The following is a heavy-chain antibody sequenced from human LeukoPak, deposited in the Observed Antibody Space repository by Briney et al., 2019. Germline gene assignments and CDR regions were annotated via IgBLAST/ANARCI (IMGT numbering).Heavy chain of an antibody. J-gene: IGHJ4*02. CDR1: GFTFSSYS. D-gene: IGHD6-6*01. CDR3: VSIIEYSSSSVDY. V-gene: IGHV3-48*04. CDR2: ISSSSSTI. Sequence: PGGSLRLSCAASGFTFSSYSMNWVRQAPGKGLEWVSYISSSSSTIYYADSVKGRFTISRDNAKNSLYLRMNSLRAEDTAVYYCVSIIEYSSSSVDYWGQGTLVTVSS.